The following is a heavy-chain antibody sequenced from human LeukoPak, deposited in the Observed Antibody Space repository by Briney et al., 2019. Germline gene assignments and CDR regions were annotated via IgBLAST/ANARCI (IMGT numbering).Heavy chain of an antibody. Sequence: PGGSLRLSCAASGFTFSSYAMHWVRQAPGKGLEWVAFIRYDGSNKYYADSVKGRFTISRDNSKNTLYLQMNSLRAEDTAVYYCAKAGDYGSYFDYWGQGTLVTVSS. CDR3: AKAGDYGSYFDY. D-gene: IGHD4-17*01. CDR2: IRYDGSNK. J-gene: IGHJ4*02. CDR1: GFTFSSYA. V-gene: IGHV3-30*02.